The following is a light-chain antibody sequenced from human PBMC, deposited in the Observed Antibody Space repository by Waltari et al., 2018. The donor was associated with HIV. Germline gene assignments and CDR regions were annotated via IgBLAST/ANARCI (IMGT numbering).Light chain of an antibody. CDR2: GNR. V-gene: IGLV1-40*01. CDR3: QAYDSSLSAVM. Sequence: QSLLTQPPSVSGAPGQRVTMSCTGSSSNIGAGYDVHWYQQLPGTAPRLLIFGNRNRPSGAPDRFSGSKSGTSASLAITGLQAEDEADYYCQAYDSSLSAVMFGGGTKLTVL. J-gene: IGLJ3*02. CDR1: SSNIGAGYD.